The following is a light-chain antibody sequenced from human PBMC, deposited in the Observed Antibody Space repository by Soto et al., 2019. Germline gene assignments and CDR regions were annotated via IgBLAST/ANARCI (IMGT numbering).Light chain of an antibody. V-gene: IGKV3-15*01. J-gene: IGKJ4*01. CDR3: QQYHQWPLT. Sequence: EIVVTQSPATLSVSPGERVTLSCRASQSVSINFAWYQQKPGRAPRLLINAATTRATGIPARFSGSGSGTDFTRTISSLQSEDSAVYYCQQYHQWPLTFGGGTTVEVK. CDR2: AAT. CDR1: QSVSIN.